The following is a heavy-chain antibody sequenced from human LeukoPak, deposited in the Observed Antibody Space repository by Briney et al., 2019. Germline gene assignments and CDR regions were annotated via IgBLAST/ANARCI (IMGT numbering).Heavy chain of an antibody. Sequence: SETLSLTCTVSGGSISSYYWSWIRQPPGKGLEWIGYIYYSGSTNYNPSLKSRVTISVDTSKNQFSLKLSSVTAADTAVYYCARHNSAMDATGPRVYYGMDVWGQGTTVTVSS. CDR3: ARHNSAMDATGPRVYYGMDV. V-gene: IGHV4-59*08. D-gene: IGHD5-18*01. J-gene: IGHJ6*02. CDR1: GGSISSYY. CDR2: IYYSGST.